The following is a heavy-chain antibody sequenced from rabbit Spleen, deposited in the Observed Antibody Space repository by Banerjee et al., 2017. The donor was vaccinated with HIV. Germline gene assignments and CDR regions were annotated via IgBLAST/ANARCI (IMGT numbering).Heavy chain of an antibody. D-gene: IGHD1-1*01. J-gene: IGHJ4*01. Sequence: QSLEESGGGLVQPGGSLKLSCTASGFSFSNKAVMCWVRQAPGKGLEWIGFIDINAGTTYYTSWAKGRFTISKTSPTTVTLQMTSLTVADTATYFCARSLVDKTNLWGPGTSSPS. CDR1: GFSFSNKAV. CDR2: IDINAGTT. CDR3: ARSLVDKTNL. V-gene: IGHV1S40*01.